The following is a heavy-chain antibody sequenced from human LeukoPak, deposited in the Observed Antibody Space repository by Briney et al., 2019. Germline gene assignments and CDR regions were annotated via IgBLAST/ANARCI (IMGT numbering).Heavy chain of an antibody. V-gene: IGHV3-23*01. CDR2: ISGSGGST. D-gene: IGHD4-17*01. CDR3: ATYGDYVAFDI. J-gene: IGHJ3*02. CDR1: GFTFSSYG. Sequence: GGSLRLSCAASGFTFSSYGMSWVRQAPGKGLEWVSAISGSGGSTYYADSVKGRSTISRDNPKNTLYLQMNSLRAEDTAVYYCATYGDYVAFDIWGQGTMVTVSS.